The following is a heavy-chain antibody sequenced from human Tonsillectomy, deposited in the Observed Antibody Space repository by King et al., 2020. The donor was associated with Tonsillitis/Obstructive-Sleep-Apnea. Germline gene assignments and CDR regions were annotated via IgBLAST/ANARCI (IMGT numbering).Heavy chain of an antibody. J-gene: IGHJ4*02. D-gene: IGHD3-16*01. CDR1: GGSLKNYY. V-gene: IGHV4-59*08. CDR3: ARHSEGGEGY. Sequence: VQLQESGPGLVKPSDTLSLTCTVSGGSLKNYYWSWIRQPPGKGLEWIGYIYYSGSTSYNPSLKSRVTILIDMSKNQFSLRLTSVTAADTAVYYCARHSEGGEGYWGQGTLVTVSS. CDR2: IYYSGST.